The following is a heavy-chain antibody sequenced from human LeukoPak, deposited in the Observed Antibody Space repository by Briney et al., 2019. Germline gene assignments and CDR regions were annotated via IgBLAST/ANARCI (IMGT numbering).Heavy chain of an antibody. D-gene: IGHD3-3*01. CDR1: GYTFTSYY. CDR2: INPSGGST. V-gene: IGHV1-46*01. J-gene: IGHJ6*02. CDR3: ARPHPRTVFGVFSYYYGMDV. Sequence: RASVKVSCKASGYTFTSYYMHWVRQAPGQGLEWMGIINPSGGSTSYAQKFQGRVTMTRDTSTSTVYMELSSLRSEDTAVYYCARPHPRTVFGVFSYYYGMDVWGQGTTVTVSS.